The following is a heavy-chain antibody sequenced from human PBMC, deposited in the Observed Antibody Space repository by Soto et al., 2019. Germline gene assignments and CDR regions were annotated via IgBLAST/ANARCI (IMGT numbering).Heavy chain of an antibody. J-gene: IGHJ6*02. Sequence: GGSLRLSCAASGFTFSSYAMSWARQAPGKGLEWVSAISGSGGSTYYADSVKGRFTISRDNSKNTLYLQMNSLRAEDTAVYYCWGIRFLEWYYYGMDVWGQGTTVTVSS. CDR2: ISGSGGST. CDR1: GFTFSSYA. V-gene: IGHV3-23*01. D-gene: IGHD3-3*01. CDR3: WGIRFLEWYYYGMDV.